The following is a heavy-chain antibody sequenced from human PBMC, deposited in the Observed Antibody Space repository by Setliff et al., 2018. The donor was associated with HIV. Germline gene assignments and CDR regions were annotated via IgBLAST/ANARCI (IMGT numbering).Heavy chain of an antibody. J-gene: IGHJ6*03. Sequence: GGSLRLSCAASGFTVSINYMSWVRQTPGKGLEWVSVTYSGGSTYYADSVEGRFSISRDNSRNTLSLQVNSLRAEDTALYYCAKGLKVRTGGGYFYYMDVWGRGTTVTVSS. V-gene: IGHV3-53*01. CDR3: AKGLKVRTGGGYFYYMDV. CDR1: GFTVSINY. D-gene: IGHD3-16*01. CDR2: TYSGGST.